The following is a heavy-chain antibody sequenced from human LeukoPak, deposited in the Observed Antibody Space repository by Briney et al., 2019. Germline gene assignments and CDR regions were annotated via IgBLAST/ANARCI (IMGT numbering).Heavy chain of an antibody. J-gene: IGHJ4*02. CDR3: ARGGYSSGWSQGGLDY. V-gene: IGHV3-30-3*01. D-gene: IGHD6-19*01. Sequence: SGRSLRLSCAAPGFTFSSYAMHWVRQAPGKGLEWVAVISYDGSNKYYADSVKGRFTISRDNSKNTLYLQMNSLRAEDTAVYYCARGGYSSGWSQGGLDYWGQGTLVTVSS. CDR2: ISYDGSNK. CDR1: GFTFSSYA.